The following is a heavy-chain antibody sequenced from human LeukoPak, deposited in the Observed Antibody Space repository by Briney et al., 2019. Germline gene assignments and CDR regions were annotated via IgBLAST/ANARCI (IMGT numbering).Heavy chain of an antibody. CDR3: ARTRTDDGVTTMVRLGYYMDV. Sequence: ASVKVSCKASGYTFTGYYMHWVRQAPGQGLEWMGWINPNSGGTNYAQKFQGRVTMTRDTSISTAYMELSRLRSDDTAVYYCARTRTDDGVTTMVRLGYYMDVWGKGTTVTVSS. CDR1: GYTFTGYY. D-gene: IGHD3-10*01. V-gene: IGHV1-2*02. J-gene: IGHJ6*03. CDR2: INPNSGGT.